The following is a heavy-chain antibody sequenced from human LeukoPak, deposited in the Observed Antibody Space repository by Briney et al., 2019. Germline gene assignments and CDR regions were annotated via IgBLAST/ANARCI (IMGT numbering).Heavy chain of an antibody. D-gene: IGHD4-17*01. J-gene: IGHJ4*02. V-gene: IGHV4-59*01. CDR3: ARTDYGDYFGILDY. Sequence: SETLSLTCTVSGGSIYNYYWSWIRQPPGKGLEWIGYIYYSGSTNYNPPLKSRVTISVDTSKNQFSLKLNSVTAADTAVYYCARTDYGDYFGILDYWGQGTLVTVSS. CDR1: GGSIYNYY. CDR2: IYYSGST.